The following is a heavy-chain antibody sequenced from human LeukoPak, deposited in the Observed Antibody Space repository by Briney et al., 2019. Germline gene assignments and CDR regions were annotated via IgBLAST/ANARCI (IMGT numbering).Heavy chain of an antibody. CDR1: GGSISSYY. V-gene: IGHV4-59*12. CDR3: ARGRWNDDYYYYGMDV. CDR2: IYYGGST. D-gene: IGHD1-1*01. Sequence: SETLSLTCTVSGGSISSYYWSWIRQPPGKGLEWIGYIYYGGSTNYNPSLKSRVTISVDTSKNQFSLKLSSVTAADTAVYYCARGRWNDDYYYYGMDVWGQGTTVTVSS. J-gene: IGHJ6*02.